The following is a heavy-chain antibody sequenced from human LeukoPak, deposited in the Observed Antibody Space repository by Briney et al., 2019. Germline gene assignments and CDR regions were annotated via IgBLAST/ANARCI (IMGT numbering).Heavy chain of an antibody. V-gene: IGHV3-30-3*01. J-gene: IGHJ4*02. CDR1: GFTFSSYA. Sequence: PGGSLRLSCAASGFTFSSYAMHWVRQAPGKGLEWVAVISYDGSNKYYADSVKGRFTISRDNSKNTLYLQMNSLRAEDTAVYYCARDTAGGSGTYWGQGTLVTVSS. CDR3: ARDTAGGSGTY. D-gene: IGHD6-19*01. CDR2: ISYDGSNK.